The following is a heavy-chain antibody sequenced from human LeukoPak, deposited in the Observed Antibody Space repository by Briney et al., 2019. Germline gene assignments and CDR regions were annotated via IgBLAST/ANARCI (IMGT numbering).Heavy chain of an antibody. Sequence: PSETLSLTCTVSGGSISSYYWSWIRLPAGKGLEWIGRIYTRGSTNYNPSLKSRVTMSVDTAKNQFSLRLRSVTAADTAVYYCARGKSRGSHIDYWGQGTLVTVSS. J-gene: IGHJ4*02. CDR1: GGSISSYY. CDR3: ARGKSRGSHIDY. D-gene: IGHD1-26*01. CDR2: IYTRGST. V-gene: IGHV4-4*07.